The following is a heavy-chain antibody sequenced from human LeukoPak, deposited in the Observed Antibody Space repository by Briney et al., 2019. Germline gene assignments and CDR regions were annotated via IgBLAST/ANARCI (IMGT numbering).Heavy chain of an antibody. D-gene: IGHD6-13*01. J-gene: IGHJ6*03. CDR1: GFTFSSYS. CDR2: ISSSSSYI. CDR3: ARGSGSSWYVYYYYYMDV. V-gene: IGHV3-21*01. Sequence: GGSLRLSCAASGFTFSSYSMNWVRQAPGKGLEWVSSISSSSSYIYYADSVKGRFTISRDNAKNSLYLQMNSLRAEDTAVYYCARGSGSSWYVYYYYYMDVWGKGTTVTVSS.